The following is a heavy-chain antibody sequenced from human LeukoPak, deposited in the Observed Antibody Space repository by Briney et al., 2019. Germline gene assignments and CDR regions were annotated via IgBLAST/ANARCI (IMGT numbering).Heavy chain of an antibody. Sequence: ASVKVSCKASGYTFTGYYMHWVRQAPGQGLEWMGWINPNSGGTNYAQKFQGRVTMTEDTSTDTAYMELSSLRSEDTAVYYCATRALVVPAAAFDPWGQGTLVTVSS. CDR1: GYTFTGYY. D-gene: IGHD2-2*01. CDR3: ATRALVVPAAAFDP. J-gene: IGHJ5*02. CDR2: INPNSGGT. V-gene: IGHV1-2*02.